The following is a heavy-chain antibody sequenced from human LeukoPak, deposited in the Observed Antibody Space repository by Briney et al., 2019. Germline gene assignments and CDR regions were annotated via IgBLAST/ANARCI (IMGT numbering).Heavy chain of an antibody. CDR3: ARERLVAAAGSKYYFDY. D-gene: IGHD6-13*01. V-gene: IGHV1-2*02. Sequence: ASVKVSCKASGGTFSSYAISWVRQAPGQGLEWMGWINPNSGGTNYAQKFQGRVTMTRDTSISTAYMELSRLRSDDTAVYYCARERLVAAAGSKYYFDYWGQGTLVTVSS. CDR2: INPNSGGT. J-gene: IGHJ4*02. CDR1: GGTFSSYA.